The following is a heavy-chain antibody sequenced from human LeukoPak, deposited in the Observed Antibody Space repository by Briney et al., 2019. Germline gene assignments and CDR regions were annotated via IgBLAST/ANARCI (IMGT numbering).Heavy chain of an antibody. CDR2: INRSGST. Sequence: SETLSLTCAVYGGSFSGYYWSWIRQPPGKGLEWIGEINRSGSTNYNPSLKSRVTISVDTSKNQFSLKLSSVTAADTAVYYCAREHIVVVPAAISIWFDPWGQGTLVTVSS. CDR1: GGSFSGYY. D-gene: IGHD2-2*01. V-gene: IGHV4-34*01. J-gene: IGHJ5*02. CDR3: AREHIVVVPAAISIWFDP.